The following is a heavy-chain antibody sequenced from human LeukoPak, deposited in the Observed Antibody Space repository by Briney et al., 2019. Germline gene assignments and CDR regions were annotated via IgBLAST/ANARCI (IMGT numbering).Heavy chain of an antibody. CDR2: IYYSGST. CDR3: ARLDNYDSSGHIDY. V-gene: IGHV4-59*08. D-gene: IGHD3-22*01. J-gene: IGHJ4*02. Sequence: PSETLSLTCAVSGGTISSYYWSWVRQPPGKGLEWIGYIYYSGSTNSNPSLKSRVTISVDTSKNQFSLKLSSVTAADTAVYYCARLDNYDSSGHIDYWGQGTLVTVSS. CDR1: GGTISSYY.